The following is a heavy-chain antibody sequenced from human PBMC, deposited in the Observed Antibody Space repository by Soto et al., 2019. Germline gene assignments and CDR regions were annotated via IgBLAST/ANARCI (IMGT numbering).Heavy chain of an antibody. V-gene: IGHV4-31*03. D-gene: IGHD6-6*01. Sequence: QVQLQESGPGLAKPSQTLSLTCTVSGGSISSGGYYWNWIRQHPGKGLEWIGYIYNSGSTDYNPSLKSRVTISVDTSKNQFSLKLSSVTAADTAVYYCARELRAWPPGRLDYWGQGDLVTVSS. CDR2: IYNSGST. J-gene: IGHJ4*02. CDR1: GGSISSGGYY. CDR3: ARELRAWPPGRLDY.